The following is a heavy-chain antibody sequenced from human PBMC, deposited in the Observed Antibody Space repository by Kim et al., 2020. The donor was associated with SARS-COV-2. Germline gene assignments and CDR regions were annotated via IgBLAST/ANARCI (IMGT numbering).Heavy chain of an antibody. CDR2: IIPIFGTA. CDR3: AREGDSVAGSEFDP. Sequence: SVKVSCKASGGTFSSYAISWVRQAPGQGLEWMGGIIPIFGTANYAQKFQGRVTITADESTSTAYMELSSLRSEDTAVYYCAREGDSVAGSEFDPWGQGTLVTVSS. V-gene: IGHV1-69*13. CDR1: GGTFSSYA. D-gene: IGHD6-19*01. J-gene: IGHJ5*02.